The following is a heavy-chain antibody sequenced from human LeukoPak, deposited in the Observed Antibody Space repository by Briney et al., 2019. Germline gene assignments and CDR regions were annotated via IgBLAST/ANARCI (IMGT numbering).Heavy chain of an antibody. CDR3: ARVVWYCSSTSCYGGGVDY. J-gene: IGHJ4*02. Sequence: PSETLSLTCTVSGGSISSGGYYWSWIRQHPGKGLEWIGYIYYSGSTYYNPSLKSRVTISVDTSKNQFSLKLSSVTAADTAVYYCARVVWYCSSTSCYGGGVDYWGQGTLVTVSS. CDR2: IYYSGST. D-gene: IGHD2-2*01. CDR1: GGSISSGGYY. V-gene: IGHV4-31*03.